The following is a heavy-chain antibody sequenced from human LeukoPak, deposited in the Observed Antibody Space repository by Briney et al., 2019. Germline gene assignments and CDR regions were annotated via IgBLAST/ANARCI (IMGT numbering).Heavy chain of an antibody. V-gene: IGHV3-23*01. Sequence: PGGSLRLSCVVSGFTFRNYAMSWVRQAPGKGLEWVSTLSGSGSNKEYADAVKGRFTISRDNSKNTVYLQMNSLRAEDTAIYYCARINGGWGWFDPWGQGTLVTVSS. J-gene: IGHJ5*02. CDR1: GFTFRNYA. D-gene: IGHD6-19*01. CDR3: ARINGGWGWFDP. CDR2: LSGSGSNK.